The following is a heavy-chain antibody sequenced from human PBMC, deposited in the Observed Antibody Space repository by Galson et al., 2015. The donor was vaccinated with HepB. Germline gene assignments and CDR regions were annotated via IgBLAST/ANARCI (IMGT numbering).Heavy chain of an antibody. V-gene: IGHV4-59*01. CDR2: FSDSGNT. CDR1: GASISSYY. D-gene: IGHD6-19*01. Sequence: LSLTCTVSGASISSYYWSWIRQPPGKGPEWIGSFSDSGNTNYNPSLKSRVTISVDTSKNQLSLKLSSVTAADTAVYYCGQYSRGWYNGFGIWGRGTMVIVSS. CDR3: GQYSRGWYNGFGI. J-gene: IGHJ3*02.